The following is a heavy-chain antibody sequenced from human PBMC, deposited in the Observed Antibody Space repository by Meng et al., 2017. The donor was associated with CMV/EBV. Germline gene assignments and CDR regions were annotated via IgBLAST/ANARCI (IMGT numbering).Heavy chain of an antibody. V-gene: IGHV4-4*07. J-gene: IGHJ6*02. CDR2: IYTSGST. D-gene: IGHD6-13*01. CDR3: ARDTIAASGEGMDV. CDR1: GGSISSYY. Sequence: GSLRLSCTVSGGSISSYYWSWIRQPAGKGLEWIGRIYTSGSTNYNPSLKSRVTMSVDTSKNQFSLKLSSVTAADTAVYYCARDTIAASGEGMDVWGQGTTVTVSS.